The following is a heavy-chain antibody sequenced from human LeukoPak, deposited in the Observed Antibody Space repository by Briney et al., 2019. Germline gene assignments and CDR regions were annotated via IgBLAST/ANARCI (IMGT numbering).Heavy chain of an antibody. D-gene: IGHD1-26*01. CDR3: ARDPHSGPYSEYFDS. CDR2: ISSRSTT. V-gene: IGHV3-48*01. J-gene: IGHJ4*02. CDR1: GVTFSSYA. Sequence: PGGSLRLSCAASGVTFSSYAMSWVRQAPGKGLEWLSYISSRSTTHYADSVRGRFTISRDDAKKSVFLEMNSLRAEDTAVYYCARDPHSGPYSEYFDSWGQGTLVTVSS.